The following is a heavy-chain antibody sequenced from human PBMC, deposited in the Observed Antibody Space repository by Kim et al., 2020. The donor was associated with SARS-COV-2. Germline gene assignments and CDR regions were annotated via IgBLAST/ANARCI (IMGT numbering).Heavy chain of an antibody. CDR1: GFTFSSHV. V-gene: IGHV3-30*03. CDR2: ISYEGSTQ. Sequence: GGSLRLSCAASGFTFSSHVMHWVRQAPGKGLEWVALISYEGSTQRYTDSVKGRFTVSRDNSKNILFLQMISLRPEDTAVYYCARNLVGDTDLGPWGQGTLVTVSS. J-gene: IGHJ5*02. CDR3: ARNLVGDTDLGP. D-gene: IGHD1-26*01.